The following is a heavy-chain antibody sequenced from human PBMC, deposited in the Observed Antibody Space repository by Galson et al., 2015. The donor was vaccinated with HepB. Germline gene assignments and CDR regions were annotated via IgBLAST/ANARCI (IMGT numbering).Heavy chain of an antibody. Sequence: SVKVSCKASGYTFTTNGISWVRQAPGQGLAWMGWISANGGNTKYAQNLQGRVTLTRNTSTSTAYLELRSLRSDDTAAYYCARDRDYRFDYWGQGTLVTVSS. CDR2: ISANGGNT. CDR1: GYTFTTNG. V-gene: IGHV1-18*04. CDR3: ARDRDYRFDY. J-gene: IGHJ4*02. D-gene: IGHD4/OR15-4a*01.